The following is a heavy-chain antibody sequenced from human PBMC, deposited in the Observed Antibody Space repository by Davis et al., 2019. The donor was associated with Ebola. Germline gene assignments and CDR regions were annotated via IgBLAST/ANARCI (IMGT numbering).Heavy chain of an antibody. J-gene: IGHJ4*02. CDR1: GYTFTSYD. D-gene: IGHD3-9*01. CDR3: ARDYYDILTGYYTYFDY. V-gene: IGHV1-8*01. CDR2: MNPNSGNT. Sequence: ASVEVSCKASGYTFTSYDINWVRQATGQGLEWMGWMNPNSGNTGYAQKFQGRVTMTRNTSISTAYMELSSLRSEDMAVYYCARDYYDILTGYYTYFDYWGQGTLVTVSS.